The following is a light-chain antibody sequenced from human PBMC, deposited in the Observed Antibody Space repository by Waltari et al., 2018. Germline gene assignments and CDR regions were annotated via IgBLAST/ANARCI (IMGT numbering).Light chain of an antibody. CDR3: QQYNNWPQT. CDR1: QNIVTN. V-gene: IGKV3-15*01. CDR2: AAS. J-gene: IGKJ1*01. Sequence: EVLMTQSPATLSVSPGERATLSCSASQNIVTNLAWYQQKPGQTPRLLLYAASTRATGIPARFSGSGSGTEFTLTISSLQSEDFAVYYCQQYNNWPQTFGQGTQVEIK.